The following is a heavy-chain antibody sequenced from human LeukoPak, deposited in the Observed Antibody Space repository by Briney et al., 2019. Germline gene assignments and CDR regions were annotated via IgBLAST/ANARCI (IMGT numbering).Heavy chain of an antibody. CDR2: IKQDASEK. J-gene: IGHJ4*02. V-gene: IGHV3-7*01. CDR3: ARDSSSWYSY. CDR1: GFTFSNFW. Sequence: GGSLRLSCAASGFTFSNFWMSWVRQAPGKGLEWVANIKQDASEKYYVDSVKGRFSISRDNAKNSLYLQMSSLRAEDTAVYYCARDSSSWYSYWGRGTLVTVSS. D-gene: IGHD6-13*01.